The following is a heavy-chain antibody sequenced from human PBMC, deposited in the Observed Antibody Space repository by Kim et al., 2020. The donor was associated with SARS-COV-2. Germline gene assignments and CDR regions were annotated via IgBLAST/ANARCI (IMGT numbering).Heavy chain of an antibody. J-gene: IGHJ6*02. CDR3: AREGGYGDYGNYYYYYGMDV. V-gene: IGHV3-30*04. CDR2: ISYDGSNK. Sequence: GGSLRLSCAASGFTFSSYAMHWVRQAPGKGLEWVAVISYDGSNKYYADSVKGRFTISRDNSKNTLYLQMNSLRAEDTAVYYRAREGGYGDYGNYYYYYGMDVWGQGTTVTVSS. D-gene: IGHD4-17*01. CDR1: GFTFSSYA.